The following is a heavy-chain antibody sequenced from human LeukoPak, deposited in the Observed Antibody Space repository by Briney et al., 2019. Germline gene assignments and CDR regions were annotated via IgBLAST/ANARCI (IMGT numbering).Heavy chain of an antibody. J-gene: IGHJ4*02. CDR2: IIPNFGTA. CDR1: GGTFSSYA. Sequence: SVKVSCKASGGTFSSYAISWVRQAPGQGLEWMGGIIPNFGTANYAQKFQGRATITADESTSTAYMELSSLRSEDTAVYYCASAIAAADLFDYWGQGTLVTVSS. D-gene: IGHD6-13*01. V-gene: IGHV1-69*13. CDR3: ASAIAAADLFDY.